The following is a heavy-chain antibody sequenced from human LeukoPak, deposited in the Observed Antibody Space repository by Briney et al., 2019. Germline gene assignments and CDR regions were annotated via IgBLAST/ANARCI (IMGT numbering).Heavy chain of an antibody. V-gene: IGHV4-39*07. D-gene: IGHD4-17*01. CDR3: AREPDTVTIGV. Sequence: PSETLSLTCTVSGGSISGSSYYWGWIRQPPGKGLEWIGSIYFTGNAYYNPSLKSRVTISLDTSKNQFSLKLSSVTAADTAVYYCAREPDTVTIGVWGQGTLVTVSS. CDR1: GGSISGSSYY. J-gene: IGHJ4*02. CDR2: IYFTGNA.